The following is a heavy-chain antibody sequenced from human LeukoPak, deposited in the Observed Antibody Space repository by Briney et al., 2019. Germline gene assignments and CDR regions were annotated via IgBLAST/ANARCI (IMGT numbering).Heavy chain of an antibody. CDR1: GGSFSGYY. CDR3: ASPPYRSSWTAPRYFDY. J-gene: IGHJ4*02. D-gene: IGHD6-13*01. CDR2: INHSGST. Sequence: PSETLSLTCAVNGGSFSGYYWSWIRQPPGKGLEWIGEINHSGSTNYNPSLKSRVPISVDTSKNRFPLKLRSVTAADTAVYYWASPPYRSSWTAPRYFDYWGQGTLVTVSS. V-gene: IGHV4-34*01.